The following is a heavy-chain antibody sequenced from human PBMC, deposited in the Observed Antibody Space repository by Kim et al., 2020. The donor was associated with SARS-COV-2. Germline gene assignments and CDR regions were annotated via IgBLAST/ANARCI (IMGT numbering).Heavy chain of an antibody. CDR1: GFTFSNYG. Sequence: GGSLRLSCAASGFTFSNYGMHWVRQAPGKGLEGVAVVSYDGTNEYYADSVKGRFTISRDNSKNTLYLQMSSLRVEDTAVYYCVKDSEYSSGWHAFCWGQGTLVNVSS. V-gene: IGHV3-30*18. J-gene: IGHJ4*02. CDR2: VSYDGTNE. D-gene: IGHD6-19*01. CDR3: VKDSEYSSGWHAFC.